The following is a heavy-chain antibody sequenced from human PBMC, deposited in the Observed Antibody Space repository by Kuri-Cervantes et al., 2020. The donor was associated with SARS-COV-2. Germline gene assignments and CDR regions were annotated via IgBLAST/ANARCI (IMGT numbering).Heavy chain of an antibody. V-gene: IGHV1-46*01. CDR2: INPSGGST. Sequence: ASVKVSCKASGYTFTSYYMHWVRQAPGQGLEWMGIINPSGGSTSYAQKFQGRVTMTRDTSTSTVYMELSSLRSDDTAVYYCARDQGDDILTGLYYYYGMDVWGQGTTVTVSS. CDR3: ARDQGDDILTGLYYYYGMDV. CDR1: GYTFTSYY. J-gene: IGHJ6*02. D-gene: IGHD3-9*01.